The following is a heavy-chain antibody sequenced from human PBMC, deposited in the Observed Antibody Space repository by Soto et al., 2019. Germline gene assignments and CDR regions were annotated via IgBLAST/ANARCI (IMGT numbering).Heavy chain of an antibody. CDR2: IYDSGST. D-gene: IGHD3-22*01. Sequence: SETLSLTCTVSGGSISSYYWTWIRQPPGKGLEWIGYIYDSGSTNYNPSLKSRVTISVDTSKNQFSLKLSSVTAADTAVYYCASLKFSSGEWFDPWGQGTLVTVSS. V-gene: IGHV4-59*01. J-gene: IGHJ5*02. CDR1: GGSISSYY. CDR3: ASLKFSSGEWFDP.